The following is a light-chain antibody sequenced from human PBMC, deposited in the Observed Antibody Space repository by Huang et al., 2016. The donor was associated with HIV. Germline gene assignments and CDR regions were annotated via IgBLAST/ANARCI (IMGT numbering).Light chain of an antibody. Sequence: EIVMTQSPTTLSVSPGERATLSCRASQSVSSNLAWYQQKPGQAPRLLIYGASTRATGVPARFSGSGSGTEFTLTINSLQSEDFATYYCQQYDNWPLTFGGGTRVEIK. J-gene: IGKJ4*01. CDR1: QSVSSN. CDR2: GAS. CDR3: QQYDNWPLT. V-gene: IGKV3-15*01.